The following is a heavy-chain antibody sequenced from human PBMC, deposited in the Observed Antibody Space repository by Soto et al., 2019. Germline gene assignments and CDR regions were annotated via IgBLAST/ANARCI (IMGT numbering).Heavy chain of an antibody. CDR3: ARGGYYSGSCMDV. CDR2: IYYSGST. J-gene: IGHJ6*02. V-gene: IGHV4-59*01. Sequence: PSETLSLTCTVSGGSISSYYWSWIRQPPGKGLEWIGYIYYSGSTNYNPSLKSRVTISVDTSKNQFSLKLSSVTAADTAVYYCARGGYYSGSCMDVWGQGTTVTVSS. CDR1: GGSISSYY. D-gene: IGHD6-13*01.